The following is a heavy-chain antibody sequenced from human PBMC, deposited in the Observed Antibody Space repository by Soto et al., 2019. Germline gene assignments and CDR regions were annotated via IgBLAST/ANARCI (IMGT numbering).Heavy chain of an antibody. CDR2: INHSGST. CDR3: AKERSYSYTGGYYYDPLLDC. V-gene: IGHV4-34*01. J-gene: IGHJ4*02. CDR1: GGSFSGYY. Sequence: TSETLSLTCAVYGGSFSGYYWSWIRQPPGKGLEWIGEINHSGSTNYNPSLKSRVTISVDTSENQFSLKLSSVTAADTAIYYCAKERSYSYTGGYYYDPLLDCWGQGTLVTVSS. D-gene: IGHD3-22*01.